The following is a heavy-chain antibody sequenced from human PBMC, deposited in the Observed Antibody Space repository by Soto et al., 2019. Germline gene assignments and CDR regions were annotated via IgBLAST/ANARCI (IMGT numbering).Heavy chain of an antibody. CDR2: IIPIFGTA. V-gene: IGHV1-69*13. J-gene: IGHJ6*02. D-gene: IGHD6-13*01. CDR3: ASCLALADLYYYGMDV. Sequence: SVKVSYKASGGTFSSYAINWVRQAPGQGLEWMGGIIPIFGTANYAQKFQGRVTITADESTSTAYMELSSLRSEDTAVYYCASCLALADLYYYGMDVWGQGTTVNVSS. CDR1: GGTFSSYA.